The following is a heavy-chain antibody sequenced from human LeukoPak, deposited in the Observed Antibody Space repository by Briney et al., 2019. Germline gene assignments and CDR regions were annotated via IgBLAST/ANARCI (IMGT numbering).Heavy chain of an antibody. CDR2: IYSSGST. Sequence: SGTLSLTCTVSGGSISSSYYYWGWIRQPPGKGLEWIGSIYSSGSTYYNPSLKSRVTISVDTSKNQFSLKLTSVTAADTAVYYRARHYGPWGQGTLVTVSS. J-gene: IGHJ5*02. CDR1: GGSISSSYYY. D-gene: IGHD4-17*01. CDR3: ARHYGP. V-gene: IGHV4-39*01.